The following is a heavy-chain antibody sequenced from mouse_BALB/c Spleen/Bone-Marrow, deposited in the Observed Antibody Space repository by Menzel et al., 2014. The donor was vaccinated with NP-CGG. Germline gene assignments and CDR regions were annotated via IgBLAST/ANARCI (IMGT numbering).Heavy chain of an antibody. J-gene: IGHJ2*01. V-gene: IGHV5-12-1*01. D-gene: IGHD2-10*02. CDR3: TRHPYGTSFAY. CDR2: ISSGGGST. Sequence: EVKLVESGGGLVKPGGSLKLSCAASGFAFSNYDMSWVRQSPEKRLEWVAYISSGGGSTYYPDTVKGRFIISRDNANNTLYLQMSSLKSEDAALDYCTRHPYGTSFAYWGQGTPRTGSS. CDR1: GFAFSNYD.